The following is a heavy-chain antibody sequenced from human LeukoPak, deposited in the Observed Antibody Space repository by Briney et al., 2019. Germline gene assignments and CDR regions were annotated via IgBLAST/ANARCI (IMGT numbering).Heavy chain of an antibody. D-gene: IGHD4-23*01. CDR1: GGSISSSSYY. CDR3: AGGARWGPRRVFYYYMDV. V-gene: IGHV4-39*07. Sequence: SETLSLTCTVSGGSISSSSYYWGWIRQPPGKGLEWIGSIYYSGSTYYNPSLKSRVTISVDTSKNQFSLKLSSVTAADAAVYYCAGGARWGPRRVFYYYMDVWGKGTTVTVSS. CDR2: IYYSGST. J-gene: IGHJ6*03.